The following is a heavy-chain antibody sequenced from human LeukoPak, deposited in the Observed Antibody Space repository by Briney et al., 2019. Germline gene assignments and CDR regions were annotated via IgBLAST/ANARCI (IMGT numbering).Heavy chain of an antibody. CDR3: ARAALGYSSSINWFDP. CDR2: TYYRSKWYN. V-gene: IGHV6-1*01. J-gene: IGHJ5*02. Sequence: SQTLSLTCAISGDSVSSNSAAWNWIRQATWRGLEWLGRTYYRSKWYNDYAVSVKSRITINPDTSKNQFSLQLNSVTPEDTAVYYCARAALGYSSSINWFDPWGQGTLVTVSS. D-gene: IGHD6-6*01. CDR1: GDSVSSNSAA.